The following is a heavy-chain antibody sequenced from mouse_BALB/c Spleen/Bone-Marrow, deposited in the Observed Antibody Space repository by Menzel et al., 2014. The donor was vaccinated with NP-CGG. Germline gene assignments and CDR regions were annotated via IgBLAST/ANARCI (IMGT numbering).Heavy chain of an antibody. V-gene: IGHV1-4*01. Sequence: QVHLQQPGAELARPGASVKMSCRASGYTFTTYTIHWVRQRPGQGLEWIGYINPSSGYTNYNQKFKDKATLTADKSSSTAYMQLSSLTSEDSAVYYCARRDDGYVFFDYWGQGTTLTVSS. J-gene: IGHJ2*01. D-gene: IGHD2-3*01. CDR3: ARRDDGYVFFDY. CDR2: INPSSGYT. CDR1: GYTFTTYT.